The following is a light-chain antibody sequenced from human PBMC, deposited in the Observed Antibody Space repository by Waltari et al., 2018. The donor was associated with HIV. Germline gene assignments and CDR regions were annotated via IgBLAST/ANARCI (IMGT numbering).Light chain of an antibody. J-gene: IGLJ3*02. CDR1: SSNIGSNT. Sequence: QSVLTQPPSASGTPGQRVTISCSGSSSNIGSNTVNWYQQLPGTAPKLPIYSNNHRPPGVPDRFSGSNSGTSASLAISGLQSDVEAAFYCAAWDDSLNGWVFGGGTKLTVL. V-gene: IGLV1-44*01. CDR3: AAWDDSLNGWV. CDR2: SNN.